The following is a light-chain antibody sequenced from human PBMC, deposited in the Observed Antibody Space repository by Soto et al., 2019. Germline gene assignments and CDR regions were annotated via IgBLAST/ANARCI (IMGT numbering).Light chain of an antibody. CDR2: NAS. CDR3: QQRYRWPET. J-gene: IGKJ1*01. V-gene: IGKV3-11*01. Sequence: EIVLTQSPGTLSLSPGERATLSCRASQSVTNFLVWYQQKPGQSPSLLIYNASHRATGIPARFSGSGSGTDFTLTISSLEPEDFAVYYCQQRYRWPETFGQGTKV. CDR1: QSVTNF.